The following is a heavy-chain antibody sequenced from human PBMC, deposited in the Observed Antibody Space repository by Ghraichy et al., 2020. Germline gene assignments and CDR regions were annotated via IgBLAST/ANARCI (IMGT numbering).Heavy chain of an antibody. D-gene: IGHD5-18*01. CDR1: GFTFSTYA. Sequence: LSLTCAASGFTFSTYAMSWVRQAPGKGLEWVSAISGSGGITYYADSVKGRFTISRDNSKNTLYLQMNSLRAEDTAVYYCAKSLADAPMVTDYWGQGTLVTVSS. CDR2: ISGSGGIT. CDR3: AKSLADAPMVTDY. J-gene: IGHJ4*02. V-gene: IGHV3-23*01.